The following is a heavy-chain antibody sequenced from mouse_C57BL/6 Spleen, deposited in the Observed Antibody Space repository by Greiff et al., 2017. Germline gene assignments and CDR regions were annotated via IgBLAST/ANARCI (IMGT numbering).Heavy chain of an antibody. J-gene: IGHJ3*01. V-gene: IGHV1-22*01. Sequence: EVQLQESGPELVKPGASVKMSCKASGYTFTDYNMHWVKQSHGKSLEWIGYINPNNGGTSYNQKFKGKATLTVNKSSSTAYMELRSLTSEDSAVYYCARGYYDYDGGFAYWGQGTLVTVSA. CDR3: ARGYYDYDGGFAY. CDR2: INPNNGGT. CDR1: GYTFTDYN. D-gene: IGHD2-4*01.